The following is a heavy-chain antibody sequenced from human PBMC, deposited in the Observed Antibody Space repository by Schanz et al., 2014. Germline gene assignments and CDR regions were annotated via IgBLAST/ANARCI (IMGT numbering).Heavy chain of an antibody. D-gene: IGHD1-26*01. V-gene: IGHV4-59*08. CDR2: IFFSGST. Sequence: QVQLQESGPGLVKPSETLSLTCTVSGVSIGGYYWSWIRQPPGKGLEWIGYIFFSGSTTYNPSFKSGVTISVDMSKNQFARTRSSVTAADTAVYYCARLGVGDKAYYYYGTDVWGQGTTVLVSS. CDR1: GVSIGGYY. CDR3: ARLGVGDKAYYYYGTDV. J-gene: IGHJ6*02.